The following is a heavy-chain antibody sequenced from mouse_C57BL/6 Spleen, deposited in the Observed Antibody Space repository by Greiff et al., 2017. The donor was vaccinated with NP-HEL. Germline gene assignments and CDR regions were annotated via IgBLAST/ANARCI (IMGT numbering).Heavy chain of an antibody. CDR1: GYTFTSYW. V-gene: IGHV1-72*01. J-gene: IGHJ1*03. Sequence: QVQLKQPGAELVKPGASVKLSCKASGYTFTSYWMHWVKQRPGRGLEWIGRIDPNSGGTKYNEKFKSKATLTVDKPSSTAYMQLSSLTSEDSAVYYCARDGGIYYYGSSDWYFDVWGTGTTVTVSS. CDR3: ARDGGIYYYGSSDWYFDV. D-gene: IGHD1-1*01. CDR2: IDPNSGGT.